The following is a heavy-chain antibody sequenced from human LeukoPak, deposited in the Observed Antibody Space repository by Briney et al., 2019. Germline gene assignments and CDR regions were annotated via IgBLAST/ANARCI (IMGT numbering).Heavy chain of an antibody. CDR1: GGSISSYY. J-gene: IGHJ5*02. Sequence: SETLSLTCTVSGGSISSYYWSWIRQPPGKGLEWIGYIYYSVSTNYNPSLKSRVTISVDASKNQFSLRLSSVTAADTAVYYCARGGDSSGWYGGFDPWGQGTLVTVSS. CDR3: ARGGDSSGWYGGFDP. D-gene: IGHD6-19*01. CDR2: IYYSVST. V-gene: IGHV4-59*01.